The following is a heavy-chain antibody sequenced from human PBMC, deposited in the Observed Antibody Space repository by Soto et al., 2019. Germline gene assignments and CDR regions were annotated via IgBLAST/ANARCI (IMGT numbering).Heavy chain of an antibody. CDR1: GYSISSGYY. CDR2: IYHSGST. D-gene: IGHD3-22*01. CDR3: ARARGNPYYYDSSGYPPTHWFYP. Sequence: SETLSLTCAVSGYSISSGYYWGWIRQPPGKALEWIGSIYHSGSTYYNPSLKRRVTISVDTSKNQFSLKLSSVTAADTAVYYCARARGNPYYYDSSGYPPTHWFYPWGQGTLVTVSS. J-gene: IGHJ5*02. V-gene: IGHV4-38-2*01.